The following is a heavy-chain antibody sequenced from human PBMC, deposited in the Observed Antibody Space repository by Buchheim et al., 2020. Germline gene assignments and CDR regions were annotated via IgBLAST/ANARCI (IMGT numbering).Heavy chain of an antibody. CDR2: VVPIFGSA. CDR3: ARFGGGVGMDV. CDR1: GDTFINYA. D-gene: IGHD3-10*01. V-gene: IGHV1-69*01. J-gene: IGHJ6*02. Sequence: QVQLVQSGAEVKKPGSSVKVSCKSSGDTFINYAINWVRQAPGQGLEWLGGVVPIFGSANYAQKFQGRVTITADESTSTAYMGLRSLRSEDTAVYSCARFGGGVGMDVWGQGTT.